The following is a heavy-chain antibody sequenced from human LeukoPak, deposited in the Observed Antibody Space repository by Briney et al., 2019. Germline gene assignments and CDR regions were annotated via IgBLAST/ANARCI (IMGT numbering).Heavy chain of an antibody. CDR2: ISGSGGST. D-gene: IGHD3-22*01. CDR3: AKDDYYYDSSGYFGY. J-gene: IGHJ4*02. Sequence: QTGGSLRLSCAASGFTFSSYAMSWVRQAPGKGLEWVSAISGSGGSTYYADSVKGRFTISRDNSKNTLYLQMNSLRAEDTAVYYCAKDDYYYDSSGYFGYWGQGTLVTVSS. V-gene: IGHV3-23*01. CDR1: GFTFSSYA.